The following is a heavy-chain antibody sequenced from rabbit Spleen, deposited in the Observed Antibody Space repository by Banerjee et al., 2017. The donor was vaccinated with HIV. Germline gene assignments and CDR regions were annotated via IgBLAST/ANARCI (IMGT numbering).Heavy chain of an antibody. D-gene: IGHD6-1*01. Sequence: QEQLEESGGGLVKPEGSLTLTCKASGVSFSDKDVMCWVRQAPGKGLEWIACINMITSKSVYASWAKGRFIMSRTSSTTVTLQMTSLTAADTATYFCARGNRIYYAGFDYAADEWLDLWAQAPWSPS. CDR2: INMITSKS. CDR3: ARGNRIYYAGFDYAADEWLDL. V-gene: IGHV1S45*01. J-gene: IGHJ5*01. CDR1: GVSFSDKDV.